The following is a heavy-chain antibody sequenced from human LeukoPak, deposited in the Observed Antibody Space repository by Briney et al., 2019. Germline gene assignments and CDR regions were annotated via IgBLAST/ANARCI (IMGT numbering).Heavy chain of an antibody. V-gene: IGHV4-34*01. Sequence: PSETLSLTCAVYGESFSGFYWTWIRQPPGKGLEWIGEINHHGTTHYNPSLKSRVTISVDTSKNQFSLQLTSMTAADTAVYYCASMVADYWGQGTLVTVSS. D-gene: IGHD3-10*01. CDR2: INHHGTT. CDR1: GESFSGFY. J-gene: IGHJ4*02. CDR3: ASMVADY.